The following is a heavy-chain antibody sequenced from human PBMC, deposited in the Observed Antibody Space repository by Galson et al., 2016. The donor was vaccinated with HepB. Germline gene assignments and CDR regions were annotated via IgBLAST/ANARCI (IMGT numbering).Heavy chain of an antibody. J-gene: IGHJ4*02. D-gene: IGHD3-16*02. Sequence: SLRLSCAASGFTFTDYWIHWVRQGPRKGLVWVSYINIDGSGTTYADSVKGRFTISRDNTKNSLYLQMNSLRADDTAVYYCARAPTMITFGGLIVGDLDYWGQGTLVTVSS. CDR2: INIDGSGT. CDR3: ARAPTMITFGGLIVGDLDY. V-gene: IGHV3-74*03. CDR1: GFTFTDYW.